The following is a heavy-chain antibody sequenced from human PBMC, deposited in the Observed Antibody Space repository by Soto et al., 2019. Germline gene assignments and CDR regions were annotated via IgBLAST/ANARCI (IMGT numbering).Heavy chain of an antibody. CDR3: ARDESWGSVNDAFDI. CDR1: GFTFSSYS. D-gene: IGHD7-27*01. Sequence: GGSLRLSCAASGFTFSSYSMNWVRQAPGKGLEWVSSISSSSSYIYYADSVKGRFTISRDNAKNSLYLQMNSLRAEDTAVYYCARDESWGSVNDAFDIWGQGTMVTVSS. CDR2: ISSSSSYI. V-gene: IGHV3-21*01. J-gene: IGHJ3*02.